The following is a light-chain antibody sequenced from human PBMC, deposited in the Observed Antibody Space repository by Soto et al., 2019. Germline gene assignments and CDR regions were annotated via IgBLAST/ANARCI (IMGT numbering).Light chain of an antibody. CDR2: DAS. Sequence: DIQMTQSPSTLSGSVGDRVTITCRASQSISSWLAWYQQKPGKAPKLLIYDASSLESGVPSRFSGSGSGTEFTLTISSLQPDDFATYYCQQYNSYSPLFTFXPGTKVDIK. J-gene: IGKJ3*01. V-gene: IGKV1-5*01. CDR3: QQYNSYSPLFT. CDR1: QSISSW.